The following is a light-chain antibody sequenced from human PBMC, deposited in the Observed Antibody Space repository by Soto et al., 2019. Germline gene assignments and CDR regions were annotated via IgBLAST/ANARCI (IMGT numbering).Light chain of an antibody. V-gene: IGKV3D-20*02. CDR2: GAS. Sequence: PGERVTLSCKASQTVSSSSLTWCQQKPGQAPGLLIYGASTRATAIPARFSGSGSGTDFTLTISSLEPEDFAVYYCQQRSNWPITFGQGTRLEI. J-gene: IGKJ5*01. CDR3: QQRSNWPIT. CDR1: QTVSSSS.